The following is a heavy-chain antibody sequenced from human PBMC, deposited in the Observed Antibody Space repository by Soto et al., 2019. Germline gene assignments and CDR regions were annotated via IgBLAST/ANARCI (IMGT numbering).Heavy chain of an antibody. CDR2: MNPNSGNT. V-gene: IGHV1-8*01. CDR3: ARAEPYSTSSPFDY. Sequence: QVQLVQSGAEVKKPGASVKVSRKTSGYTFTNYNINWVRQATGTGLEWMGWMNPNSGNTGYAQKFQGRVTMTRNTSRSPAYMALSSLISGDTAVYYCARAEPYSTSSPFDYWGQGTLVTVAS. CDR1: GYTFTNYN. D-gene: IGHD6-6*01. J-gene: IGHJ4*02.